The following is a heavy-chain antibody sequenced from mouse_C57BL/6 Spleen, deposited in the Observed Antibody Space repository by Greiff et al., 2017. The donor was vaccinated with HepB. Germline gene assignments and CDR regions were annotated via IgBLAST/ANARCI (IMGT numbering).Heavy chain of an antibody. D-gene: IGHD2-3*01. CDR2: IDPSDSYT. Sequence: QVQLQQPGAELVMPGASVKLSCKASGYTFTSYWMHWVKQRPGQGLEWIGEIDPSDSYTNYNQKFKGKSTLTVDKSSSTAYMQLSSLTSEDSAVYYCARWDGYYEYFDVWGTGTTVTVSS. J-gene: IGHJ1*03. CDR3: ARWDGYYEYFDV. V-gene: IGHV1-69*01. CDR1: GYTFTSYW.